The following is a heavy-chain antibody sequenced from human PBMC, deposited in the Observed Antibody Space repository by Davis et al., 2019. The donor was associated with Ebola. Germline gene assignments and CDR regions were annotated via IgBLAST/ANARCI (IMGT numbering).Heavy chain of an antibody. CDR3: ARLTYPPTVTRGAAFDI. CDR1: GFTFSSYA. CDR2: ISYDGSNK. J-gene: IGHJ3*02. D-gene: IGHD4-17*01. V-gene: IGHV3-30-3*01. Sequence: GESLKISCAASGFTFSSYAMHWVRQAPGKGLEWVAVISYDGSNKYYADSVKGRFTISRDNSKNTLYLQMNSLRAEDTAVYYCARLTYPPTVTRGAAFDIWGQGTMVTVSS.